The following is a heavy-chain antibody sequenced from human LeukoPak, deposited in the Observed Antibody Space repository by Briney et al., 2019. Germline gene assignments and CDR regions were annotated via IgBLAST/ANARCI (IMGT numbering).Heavy chain of an antibody. J-gene: IGHJ5*02. D-gene: IGHD6-13*01. Sequence: ASVKVSCKASGYTFPRYYMHWVRQAPGQGLEWMGWINPNSGGTNYAQKFQGRVTMTRDTSISTAYMELSRLRSDDTAVYYCARDQSSSWYRDWFDPWGQGTLVTVSS. CDR1: GYTFPRYY. V-gene: IGHV1-2*02. CDR3: ARDQSSSWYRDWFDP. CDR2: INPNSGGT.